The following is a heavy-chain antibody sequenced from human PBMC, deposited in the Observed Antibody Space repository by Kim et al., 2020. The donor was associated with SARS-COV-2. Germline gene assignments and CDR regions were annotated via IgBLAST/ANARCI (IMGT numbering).Heavy chain of an antibody. D-gene: IGHD6-6*01. CDR2: ISYDGSNK. J-gene: IGHJ4*01. V-gene: IGHV3-30*18. CDR1: GFTFSSYG. CDR3: AKDLSSVGGIGQLATFD. Sequence: GGSLRLSCAASGFTFSSYGMHWVRQAPGKGLEWVAVISYDGSNKYYADSVKGRFTISRDNSKNTLYLQMNSLRAEDTAVYYCAKDLSSVGGIGQLATFD.